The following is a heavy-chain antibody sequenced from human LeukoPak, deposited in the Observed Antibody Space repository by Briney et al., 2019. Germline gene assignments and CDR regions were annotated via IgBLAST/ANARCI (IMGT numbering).Heavy chain of an antibody. D-gene: IGHD1-26*01. CDR1: GGSISSSSYY. J-gene: IGHJ4*02. CDR3: ASRYRWELPMYYFDY. CDR2: IYYSGST. V-gene: IGHV4-39*07. Sequence: PSETLSLTCTVSGGSISSSSYYWGWIRQPPGKGLEWIGSIYYSGSTYYNPSLKSRVTISVDTSKNQFSLKLSSVTAADTAVYYCASRYRWELPMYYFDYWGQGALVTVSS.